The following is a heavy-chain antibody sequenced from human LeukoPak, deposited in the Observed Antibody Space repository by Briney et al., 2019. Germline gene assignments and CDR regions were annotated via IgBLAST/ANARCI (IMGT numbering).Heavy chain of an antibody. V-gene: IGHV4-59*01. Sequence: SETLSLTCTVPGGSISSYYWSWIRQPPGKGLEWIGYIYYSGSTNYNPSLKSRVTISVDTSKNQFSLKLSSVTAADTAVYYCARDSTSYYYGSGSYEYGMDVWGQGTTVTVSS. CDR1: GGSISSYY. CDR2: IYYSGST. J-gene: IGHJ6*02. D-gene: IGHD3-10*01. CDR3: ARDSTSYYYGSGSYEYGMDV.